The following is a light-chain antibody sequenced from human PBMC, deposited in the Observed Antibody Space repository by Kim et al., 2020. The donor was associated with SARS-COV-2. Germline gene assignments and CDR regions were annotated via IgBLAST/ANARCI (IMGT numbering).Light chain of an antibody. Sequence: ASVGDRVTITCRASQSINKWLAWYQQKPGKVPQLLIYKASTLQSGVPSRFSGSGSETEFTLTISSLQPDDVATYYCQQYNSYSLTFGQGTKVEIK. CDR2: KAS. CDR1: QSINKW. V-gene: IGKV1-5*03. CDR3: QQYNSYSLT. J-gene: IGKJ1*01.